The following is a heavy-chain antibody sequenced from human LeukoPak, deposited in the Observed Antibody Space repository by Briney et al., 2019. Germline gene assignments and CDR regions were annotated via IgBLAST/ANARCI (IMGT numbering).Heavy chain of an antibody. J-gene: IGHJ2*01. CDR1: GFTFSSYW. CDR3: ARDVLKFWYFDL. Sequence: GGSLRLSCAASGFTFSSYWMSWVRQAPGKGLEWVANIKQDGSEKYYVDSVKGRFTISRDNAKNSLYLQMNSLRAEDTAVYYCARDVLKFWYFDLWAVAPWSLSPQ. CDR2: IKQDGSEK. V-gene: IGHV3-7*01.